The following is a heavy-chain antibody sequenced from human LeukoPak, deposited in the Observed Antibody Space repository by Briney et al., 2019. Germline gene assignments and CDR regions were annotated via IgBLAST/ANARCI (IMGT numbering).Heavy chain of an antibody. V-gene: IGHV3-11*04. CDR2: ISSSGSTI. D-gene: IGHD2-2*02. J-gene: IGHJ4*02. Sequence: PGGSLRLSCAASGFTFSDYYMSWIRQAPGKGLEWVSYISSSGSTIYYADSVKGRFTISRDNAKNSLYLQMNSLRAEDTAVYYCARVGYCSSTSCYTNQYYFDYWGQGTLVTVSS. CDR3: ARVGYCSSTSCYTNQYYFDY. CDR1: GFTFSDYY.